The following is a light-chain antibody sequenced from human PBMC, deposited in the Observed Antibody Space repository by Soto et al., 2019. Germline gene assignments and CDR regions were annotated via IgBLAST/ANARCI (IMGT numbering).Light chain of an antibody. Sequence: QAVVTQEPSFSVSPGGTVTLTCGLSSGSVSTSYYPSWYQQTPGQAPRTLIYSTNTRSSGVPDRFSGSILGNKAALTITGAQADDESDYYCVLYMGSGIVVCGGGTKLT. CDR2: STN. CDR3: VLYMGSGIVV. J-gene: IGLJ2*01. CDR1: SGSVSTSYY. V-gene: IGLV8-61*01.